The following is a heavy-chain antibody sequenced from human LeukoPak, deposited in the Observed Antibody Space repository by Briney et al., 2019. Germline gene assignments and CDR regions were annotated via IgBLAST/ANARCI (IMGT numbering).Heavy chain of an antibody. Sequence: GGSLRLSCAASGFTFSSYAMSWVRQAPGKGLEWVSTIYSGGTTYYADSVMGRFTISRHNSRKTLYLQMNSLRAEDTAVYYCARVDTVMAYYFDLWGQGTLVTVSS. CDR1: GFTFSSYA. CDR2: IYSGGTT. V-gene: IGHV3-53*04. CDR3: ARVDTVMAYYFDL. D-gene: IGHD5-18*01. J-gene: IGHJ4*02.